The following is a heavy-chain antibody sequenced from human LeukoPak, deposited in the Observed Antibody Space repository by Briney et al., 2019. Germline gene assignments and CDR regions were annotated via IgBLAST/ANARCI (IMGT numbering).Heavy chain of an antibody. Sequence: ASVKVSCKASGGTFSSYAISWVRQAPGQGLEWMGRIIPILGIANYAQKFQGRVTITADKSTSTAYMELSSLRSEDTAVYYCARDGQLWPQIHDYWGQGTLVTVSS. CDR2: IIPILGIA. D-gene: IGHD5-18*01. V-gene: IGHV1-69*04. J-gene: IGHJ4*02. CDR1: GGTFSSYA. CDR3: ARDGQLWPQIHDY.